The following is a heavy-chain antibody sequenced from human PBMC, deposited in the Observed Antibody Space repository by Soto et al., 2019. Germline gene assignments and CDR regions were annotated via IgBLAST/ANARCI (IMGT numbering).Heavy chain of an antibody. D-gene: IGHD6-6*01. CDR1: GFTFSSYS. CDR2: ISSSSSYI. CDR3: ARVAHSSSSALAY. J-gene: IGHJ4*02. Sequence: GGSLRLSCAASGFTFSSYSMNWVRQAPGKGLEWVSSISSSSSYIYYADSVKGRFTISRDKAKNSLYLQMNSLRAEDTAVYYCARVAHSSSSALAYWGQGTLVTVSS. V-gene: IGHV3-21*01.